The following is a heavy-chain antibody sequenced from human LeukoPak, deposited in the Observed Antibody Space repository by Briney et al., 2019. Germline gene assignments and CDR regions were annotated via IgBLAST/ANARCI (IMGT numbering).Heavy chain of an antibody. CDR1: GFTVSSHE. CDR2: MSSSGTTI. D-gene: IGHD3-10*02. Sequence: GGSLRLSCAASGFTVSSHEMNWVRQAPGKGLEWVSYMSSSGTTIYYADSVKGRFTISRDYAKNSLYLQMNSLRAEDTAVYYCAELAITMIGGVWGKGTTVTISS. J-gene: IGHJ6*04. CDR3: AELAITMIGGV. V-gene: IGHV3-48*03.